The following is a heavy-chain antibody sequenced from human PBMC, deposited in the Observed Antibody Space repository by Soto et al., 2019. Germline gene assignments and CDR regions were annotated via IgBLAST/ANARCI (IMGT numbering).Heavy chain of an antibody. D-gene: IGHD6-6*01. CDR2: IIPIFGTA. Sequence: QVQLVQSGAEVKKPGSSVKVSCKASGGTFSSYAISWVGQAPGQGLEWMGGIIPIFGTANYAQKFQGRVTITADKSTSTAYMELSSLRSEDTAVYYCARDQGIAARLRSTWFDPWGQGTLVTVSS. CDR1: GGTFSSYA. CDR3: ARDQGIAARLRSTWFDP. V-gene: IGHV1-69*06. J-gene: IGHJ5*02.